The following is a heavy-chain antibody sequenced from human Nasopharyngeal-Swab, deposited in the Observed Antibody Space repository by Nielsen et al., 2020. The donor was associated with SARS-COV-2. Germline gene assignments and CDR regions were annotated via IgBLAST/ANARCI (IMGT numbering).Heavy chain of an antibody. Sequence: SETLSLTCTVSGGSISSYYWSWIRQPAGKGLEWIGRIYTSGSTNYNPSLKSRVTMSVDTSKNQFSLKLSSVTAADTAVYYCARGTYSSRAWVDWFDPWGQGTLVTVSS. D-gene: IGHD6-13*01. CDR3: ARGTYSSRAWVDWFDP. J-gene: IGHJ5*02. CDR1: GGSISSYY. V-gene: IGHV4-4*07. CDR2: IYTSGST.